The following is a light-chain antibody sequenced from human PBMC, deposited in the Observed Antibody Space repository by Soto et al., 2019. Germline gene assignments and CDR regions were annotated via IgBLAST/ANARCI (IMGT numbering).Light chain of an antibody. CDR1: QSLLHSNGYNY. CDR3: MQALQTSIT. V-gene: IGKV2-28*01. J-gene: IGKJ5*01. CDR2: LGS. Sequence: DIVMTQSPLSLPVTPGEPASISCRSSQSLLHSNGYNYLDWYLQKPGQSPQLLIYLGSNRASGVPDRFSGSGSGTDFTLIISRVEAEDVGIYYCMQALQTSITFGQGTRLEIK.